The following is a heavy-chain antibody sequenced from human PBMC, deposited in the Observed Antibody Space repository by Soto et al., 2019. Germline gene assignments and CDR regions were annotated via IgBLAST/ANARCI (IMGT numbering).Heavy chain of an antibody. CDR1: GGTLSTYG. D-gene: IGHD1-26*01. Sequence: QVQLVQSGAEVKKPGSSVKVSCKASGGTLSTYGITWVRQASGQGPEWMGGIIPIFGSINFAQKFQDRLTITPDKSTSTVYMELSSLTSEDTAVYYCASRERLDAFDVWGQGTMVTVSS. CDR2: IIPIFGSI. V-gene: IGHV1-69*06. CDR3: ASRERLDAFDV. J-gene: IGHJ3*01.